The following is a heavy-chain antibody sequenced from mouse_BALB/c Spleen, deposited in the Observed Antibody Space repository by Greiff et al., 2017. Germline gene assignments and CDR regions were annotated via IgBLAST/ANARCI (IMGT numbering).Heavy chain of an antibody. CDR1: GYTFTSYT. V-gene: IGHV1-4*01. J-gene: IGHJ1*01. Sequence: QVHVKQSGAELARPGASVKMSCKASGYTFTSYTMHWVKQRPGQGLEWIGYINPSSGYTNYNQKFKDKATLTADKSSSTAYMQLSSLTSEDSAVYYCASDYYGNWYFDVWGAGTTVTVSS. CDR2: INPSSGYT. CDR3: ASDYYGNWYFDV. D-gene: IGHD1-1*01.